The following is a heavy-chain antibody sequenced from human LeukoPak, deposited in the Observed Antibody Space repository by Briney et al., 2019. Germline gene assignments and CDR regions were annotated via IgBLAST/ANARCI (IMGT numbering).Heavy chain of an antibody. CDR3: ARTSSGFRYGMDV. CDR2: IYYSGST. V-gene: IGHV4-39*07. J-gene: IGHJ6*02. Sequence: SETLSLTCTVSGGSISSSSYYWGWIRQPPGKGLEWIGSIYYSGSTYYNPSLKSRVTISVDTSKNQFSLKLSSVTAADTAVYYCARTSSGFRYGMDVWGQGTTVIVSS. D-gene: IGHD3-10*01. CDR1: GGSISSSSYY.